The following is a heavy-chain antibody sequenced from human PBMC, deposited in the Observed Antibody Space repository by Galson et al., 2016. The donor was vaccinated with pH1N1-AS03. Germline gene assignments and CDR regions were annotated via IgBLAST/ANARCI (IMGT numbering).Heavy chain of an antibody. Sequence: SLRLSCAASGFTFSSYAMHWARQAPGKGLEYVSAISGNGYSTYYANSVKGGFTISRDNSKSTLFLQMGSLRPEDRAVYYCARGPVSYSNYWFPPPDYWGQGTLVTVSS. CDR2: ISGNGYST. J-gene: IGHJ4*02. CDR3: ARGPVSYSNYWFPPPDY. CDR1: GFTFSSYA. D-gene: IGHD6-13*01. V-gene: IGHV3-64*01.